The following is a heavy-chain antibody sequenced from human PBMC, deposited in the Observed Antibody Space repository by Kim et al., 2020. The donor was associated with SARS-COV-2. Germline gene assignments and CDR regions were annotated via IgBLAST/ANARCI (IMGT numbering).Heavy chain of an antibody. CDR3: ARGRWIQLWLFYDY. Sequence: SETLSLTCAVYGGSFSGYYWSWIRQPPGKGLAWIGEINHSGSTNYNPSLKSRVTISVDTSKNQFSLKLSSVTAADTAVYYCARGRWIQLWLFYDYWGQGTLVTVSS. V-gene: IGHV4-34*01. J-gene: IGHJ4*02. D-gene: IGHD5-18*01. CDR2: INHSGST. CDR1: GGSFSGYY.